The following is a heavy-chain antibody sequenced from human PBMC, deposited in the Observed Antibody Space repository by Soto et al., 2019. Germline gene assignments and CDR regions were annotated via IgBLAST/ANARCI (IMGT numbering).Heavy chain of an antibody. CDR3: AKEGGEGHYDSSPDDY. V-gene: IGHV3-30*18. J-gene: IGHJ4*02. CDR1: GFTFSSYG. D-gene: IGHD3-22*01. CDR2: ISYDGSNK. Sequence: GGSLRLSCAASGFTFSSYGMHWVRQAPGKGLEWVAVISYDGSNKYYADSVKGRFTISRDNSKNTLYLQMNSLRAEDTAVYYCAKEGGEGHYDSSPDDYWGQGTLVTVSS.